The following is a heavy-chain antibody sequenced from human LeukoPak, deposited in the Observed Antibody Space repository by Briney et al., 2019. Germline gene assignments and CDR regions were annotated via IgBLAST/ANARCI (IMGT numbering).Heavy chain of an antibody. V-gene: IGHV3-33*08. D-gene: IGHD3-10*01. J-gene: IGHJ4*01. CDR2: LCYDGSNK. CDR1: GFTSSSNG. CDR3: ARVGGRGHGSGSYVMEY. Sequence: GGSLRLPCAASGFTSSSNGLHWVGQAPGKGMEGLAVLCYDGSNKYYADSVKGRFTISRDNSKNTLYLQMNRLRAEDTAVYYCARVGGRGHGSGSYVMEYWG.